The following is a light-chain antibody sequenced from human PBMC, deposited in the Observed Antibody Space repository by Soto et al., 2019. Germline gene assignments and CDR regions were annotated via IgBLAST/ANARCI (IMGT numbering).Light chain of an antibody. CDR3: LLDYSYFWA. CDR2: AAS. J-gene: IGKJ1*01. Sequence: MQMTQSPSSLSASVGDRVTITCRASQSISSYLNWYQQKPGKAPKLLIYAASSLQSGVPARFSGSGSGTDFTLTISSLQPEDFATYYCLLDYSYFWAFGQGTKVDI. CDR1: QSISSY. V-gene: IGKV1-6*01.